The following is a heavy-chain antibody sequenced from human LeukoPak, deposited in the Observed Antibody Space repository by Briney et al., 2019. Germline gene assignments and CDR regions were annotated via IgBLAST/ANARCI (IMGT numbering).Heavy chain of an antibody. CDR3: ARLGYGSGRYMGFDY. D-gene: IGHD3-10*01. Sequence: GGSLRLSCAASGFTFSSYAMTWVRQAPGKGLLWVSRINSDGSTTTYADSVKGRLTISRDNAKNTLYLEMNSLRAEDTAVYYCARLGYGSGRYMGFDYWGQGTLVTVSS. V-gene: IGHV3-74*01. CDR1: GFTFSSYA. CDR2: INSDGSTT. J-gene: IGHJ4*02.